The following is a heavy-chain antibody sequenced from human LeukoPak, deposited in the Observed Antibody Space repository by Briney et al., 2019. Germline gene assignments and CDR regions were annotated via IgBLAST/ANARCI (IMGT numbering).Heavy chain of an antibody. CDR3: ARIRSRKWGFDY. Sequence: PSETLSFTCTVSGGSISSSSYYWGWIRQTPGKGLEWIGSLYYSGSTYHNPSLKSRVTISVDTSKNQFSLKLSSVTAADTAVYYCARIRSRKWGFDYWGQGILVTVSS. V-gene: IGHV4-39*01. D-gene: IGHD1-26*01. J-gene: IGHJ4*02. CDR2: LYYSGST. CDR1: GGSISSSSYY.